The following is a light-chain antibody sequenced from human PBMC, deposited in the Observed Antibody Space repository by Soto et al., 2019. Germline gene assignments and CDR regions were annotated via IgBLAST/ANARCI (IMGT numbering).Light chain of an antibody. J-gene: IGLJ1*01. CDR1: RSNIGAPYD. Sequence: QSALTQPPSVSGAPGRRVTISCTGSRSNIGAPYDVNWYQQLPGTAPKLLIYGNNNRPSGVPDRFSGSKSGTSASLAITGLQADDEAEYYCQSYDNSLSGYVFGSGTKVTVL. V-gene: IGLV1-40*01. CDR2: GNN. CDR3: QSYDNSLSGYV.